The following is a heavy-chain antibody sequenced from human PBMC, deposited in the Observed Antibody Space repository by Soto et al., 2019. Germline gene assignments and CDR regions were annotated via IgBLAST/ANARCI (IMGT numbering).Heavy chain of an antibody. D-gene: IGHD2-15*01. CDR2: IYTSGST. J-gene: IGHJ5*02. Sequence: SETLSLTCTVSGGSISSYYWSWIRQPAGKGLEWIGRIYTSGSTNYNPSLKSRVTMSVDTPKNQFSLKLSSVTAADTAVYYCARDVVVAAHNWFDPWSQGTLVTVSS. CDR1: GGSISSYY. CDR3: ARDVVVAAHNWFDP. V-gene: IGHV4-4*07.